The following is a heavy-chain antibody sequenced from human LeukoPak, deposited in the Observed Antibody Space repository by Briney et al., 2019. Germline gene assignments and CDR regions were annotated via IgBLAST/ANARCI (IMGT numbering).Heavy chain of an antibody. V-gene: IGHV3-11*01. Sequence: GGSLRLSCAASGFTFSDYYMSWIRQAPGKGLEWVSYISSSGSTIYYADSVKGRFAISRDNAKNSLYLQMNSLRAEDTAVYYCARVLLPAAFSYWGQGTLVTVSS. J-gene: IGHJ4*02. D-gene: IGHD2-2*01. CDR3: ARVLLPAAFSY. CDR2: ISSSGSTI. CDR1: GFTFSDYY.